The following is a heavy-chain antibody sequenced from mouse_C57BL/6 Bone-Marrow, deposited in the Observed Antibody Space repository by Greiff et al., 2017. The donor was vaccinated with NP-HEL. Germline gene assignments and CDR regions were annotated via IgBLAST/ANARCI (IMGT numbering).Heavy chain of an antibody. V-gene: IGHV1-5*01. J-gene: IGHJ4*01. CDR1: GYTFTSYW. Sequence: VHVKQSGTVLARPGASVKMSCKTSGYTFTSYWMHWVKQRPGQGLEWIGAVYPGNSDTSYNQKFKDKAKLTAVKSASTAYMELSSLTNEDSAVYYCTDGNYTYAMDYWGQGTSVTVSS. CDR3: TDGNYTYAMDY. CDR2: VYPGNSDT. D-gene: IGHD2-1*01.